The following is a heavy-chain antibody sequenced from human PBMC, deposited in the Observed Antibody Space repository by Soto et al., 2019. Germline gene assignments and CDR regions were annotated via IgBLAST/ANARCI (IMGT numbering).Heavy chain of an antibody. CDR1: GFTFSSYA. J-gene: IGHJ6*04. D-gene: IGHD2-2*01. Sequence: GGSLRLSCAASGFTFSSYAMNWVRQAPGKGLEWVSGISGSGGTTYYADSVKGRFTISRDNSKNTLYMQMNSLRAEATAVYYCAKPHDDPYMVVLPGARVGNGMDVWGEGTRVTVPP. CDR2: ISGSGGTT. V-gene: IGHV3-23*01. CDR3: AKPHDDPYMVVLPGARVGNGMDV.